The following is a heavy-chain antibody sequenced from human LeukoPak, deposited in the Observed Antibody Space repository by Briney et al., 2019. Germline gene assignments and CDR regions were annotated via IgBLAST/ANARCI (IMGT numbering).Heavy chain of an antibody. J-gene: IGHJ4*02. D-gene: IGHD3-10*01. CDR3: ARRALITMGREVIVSRPFDY. V-gene: IGHV3-7*01. CDR1: GFSFSRYW. CDR2: IKEDGSEK. Sequence: GGSLRLSCAASGFSFSRYWMTWVRQAPGKGLEWVANIKEDGSEKYYVDSVKGRFTISKDNAKNSLYLQMNSLRAEDTAVYSCARRALITMGREVIVSRPFDYWGQGTLVTVSS.